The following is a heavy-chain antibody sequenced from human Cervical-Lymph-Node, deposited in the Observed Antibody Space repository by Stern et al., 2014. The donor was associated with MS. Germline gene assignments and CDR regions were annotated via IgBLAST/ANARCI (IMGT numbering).Heavy chain of an antibody. V-gene: IGHV4-34*01. CDR1: GGSFSGYY. Sequence: QVQLQQWGAGLLKPSETLSLTCAVYGGSFSGYYWTWIRQPPGKGLQWIGKINHSGTTNYTPSLKSRVTISVDTSKNQFSLKLSSVTAADTAMYYCARDDCAGSCYSPWGQGTLVTVSS. CDR3: ARDDCAGSCYSP. D-gene: IGHD2-15*01. CDR2: INHSGTT. J-gene: IGHJ4*02.